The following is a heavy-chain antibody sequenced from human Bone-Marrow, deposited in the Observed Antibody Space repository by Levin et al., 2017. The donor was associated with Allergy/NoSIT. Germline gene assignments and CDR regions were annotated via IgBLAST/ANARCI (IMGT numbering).Heavy chain of an antibody. CDR2: ISISSRYI. V-gene: IGHV3-21*06. J-gene: IGHJ3*01. CDR1: GFTFGSYG. Sequence: PGGSLRLSCEGSGFTFGSYGINWVRQAPGKGLEWVASISISSRYIYYAESVKGRFTISRDNAKSSLYLQMNSLRAEDTALYYCARARIYGADQYAFDFWGLGTMVTVS. D-gene: IGHD3-3*01. CDR3: ARARIYGADQYAFDF.